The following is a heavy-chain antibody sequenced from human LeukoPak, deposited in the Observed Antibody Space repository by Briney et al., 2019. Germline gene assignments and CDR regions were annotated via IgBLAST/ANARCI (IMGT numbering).Heavy chain of an antibody. J-gene: IGHJ3*02. Sequence: SETLSLTCKVSGGSIGSSGFYWGWIRQPPGKGLEWIGSIYHSGSTYYNPSLKSRVTISVDTSKDQFSLKLSSVTAADTAVYYCARGVYSYGSHAFDIWGQGTMVTVSS. CDR3: ARGVYSYGSHAFDI. CDR1: GGSIGSSGFY. V-gene: IGHV4-39*07. D-gene: IGHD5-18*01. CDR2: IYHSGST.